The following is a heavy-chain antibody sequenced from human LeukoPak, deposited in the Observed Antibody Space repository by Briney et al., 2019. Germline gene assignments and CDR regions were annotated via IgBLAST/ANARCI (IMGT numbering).Heavy chain of an antibody. CDR2: IYYSGTT. J-gene: IGHJ5*02. V-gene: IGHV4-59*12. CDR3: ARDQGARYSGLGGGGFDP. D-gene: IGHD5-12*01. CDR1: GGSISSYY. Sequence: PSETLSLTCTVSGGSISSYYWSWIRQPPGKGLEWIGYIYYSGTTYKNPSLKSRVTISVDTSKNQFSLRLSSVTAADTAVYSCARDQGARYSGLGGGGFDPWGQGTLVTVSS.